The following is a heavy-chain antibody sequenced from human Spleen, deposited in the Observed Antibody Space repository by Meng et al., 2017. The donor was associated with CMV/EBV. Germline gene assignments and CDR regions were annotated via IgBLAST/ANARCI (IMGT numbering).Heavy chain of an antibody. CDR2: IRPYNGNT. CDR1: GYICIGYG. J-gene: IGHJ4*02. Sequence: SGYICIGYGVNWVRQAPGQGPEWMGWIRPYNGNTDYEQKFQGKVTMTTDTSTNTAYMELRSLGSDDTAVYFCARMNDDYNYPHSFDYWGQGTLVTVSS. D-gene: IGHD5-24*01. V-gene: IGHV1-18*04. CDR3: ARMNDDYNYPHSFDY.